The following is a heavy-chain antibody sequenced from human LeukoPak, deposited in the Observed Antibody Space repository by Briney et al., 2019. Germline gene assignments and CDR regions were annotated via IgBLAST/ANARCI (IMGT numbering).Heavy chain of an antibody. D-gene: IGHD3-10*01. CDR2: ISSSSSYI. V-gene: IGHV3-21*01. J-gene: IGHJ4*02. CDR3: ARGNGRQIISPYFDH. Sequence: GGSLRLSCAASGFTFSSYSMNWVRQAPGKGLEWVSSISSSSSYIYYADSVKGRFTISRDNAKNSLYLQMNSLRAEDTAVYYCARGNGRQIISPYFDHWGQGTLVTVSS. CDR1: GFTFSSYS.